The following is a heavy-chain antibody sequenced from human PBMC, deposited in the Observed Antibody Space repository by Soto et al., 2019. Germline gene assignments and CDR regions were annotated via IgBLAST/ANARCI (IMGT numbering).Heavy chain of an antibody. CDR2: ISGSGTST. CDR1: GFTFSSYA. CDR3: AKGTVYYYDSSGYYPRDAFDI. V-gene: IGHV3-23*01. J-gene: IGHJ3*02. D-gene: IGHD3-22*01. Sequence: EVQLLESGGGLVQPGGSLRLSCAASGFTFSSYAMSWVRQAPGKGLELVSLISGSGTSTYYADSVKGRFTISRDNSKNTVYLQMNSLRAEDTALYYCAKGTVYYYDSSGYYPRDAFDIRGQGTLCTVSS.